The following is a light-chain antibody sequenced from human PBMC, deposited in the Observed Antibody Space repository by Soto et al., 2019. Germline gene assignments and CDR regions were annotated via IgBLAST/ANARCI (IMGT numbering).Light chain of an antibody. CDR3: QQYSQWPLT. Sequence: EIVLTQCPGTVSFSAGERSTLSFMASQSVSSNYLAWYQEKPGQAPRLLIYGASNRATGIPARFGGSGSATEFTLTISSLQSEDFAVYYCQQYSQWPLTFGGGTKVDIK. CDR1: QSVSSN. V-gene: IGKV3D-15*01. CDR2: GAS. J-gene: IGKJ4*01.